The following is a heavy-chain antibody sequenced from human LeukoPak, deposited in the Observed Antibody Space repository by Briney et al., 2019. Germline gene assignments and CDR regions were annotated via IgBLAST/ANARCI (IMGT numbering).Heavy chain of an antibody. CDR1: GFTFNSYA. Sequence: GGSLRLSCAASGFTFNSYAMSWVRQAPGKGLEGVSPISGSDGSTYYADSVRGRFTISRDNSKNTMYLKMNSLRGEATALYYCAEDSTGRVCCLYYIDYWREGTLVTVSA. J-gene: IGHJ4*02. CDR3: AEDSTGRVCCLYYIDY. D-gene: IGHD1-14*01. CDR2: ISGSDGST. V-gene: IGHV3-23*01.